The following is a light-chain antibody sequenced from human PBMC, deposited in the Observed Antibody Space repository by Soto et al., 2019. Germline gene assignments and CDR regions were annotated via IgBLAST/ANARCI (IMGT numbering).Light chain of an antibody. CDR3: QQYNSYSWT. CDR2: KAS. Sequence: DIQMTQSPSTLSASVGDRVTITCRASQSISSWLAWYQQKPGKAPKLLIYKASSLESGVPARFIGSGSGTEFTLTISSLQPDDFATYYCQQYNSYSWTVGQGNKEEIK. CDR1: QSISSW. J-gene: IGKJ1*01. V-gene: IGKV1-5*03.